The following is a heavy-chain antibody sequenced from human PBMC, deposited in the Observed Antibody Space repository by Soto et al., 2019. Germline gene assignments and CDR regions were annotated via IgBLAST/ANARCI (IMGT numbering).Heavy chain of an antibody. J-gene: IGHJ4*02. CDR1: GDSFSKYT. Sequence: AVKVSCKASGDSFSKYTVNWVRQAPRQGLEWMGGIIPRFGTTNYAPTLQDRVTITADESMNTVYMELSSLRSEDTALYYCARGRGLYNSGRSQLDSWGQGTLVTVSS. CDR2: IIPRFGTT. CDR3: ARGRGLYNSGRSQLDS. V-gene: IGHV1-69*13. D-gene: IGHD1-1*01.